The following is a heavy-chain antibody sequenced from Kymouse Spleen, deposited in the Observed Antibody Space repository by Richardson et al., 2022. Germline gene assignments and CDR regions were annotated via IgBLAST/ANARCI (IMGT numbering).Heavy chain of an antibody. V-gene: IGHV4-39*01. J-gene: IGHJ4*02. CDR1: GGSISSSSYY. D-gene: IGHD3-9*01. CDR3: ARRGYFEPFFDY. CDR2: IYYSGST. Sequence: QLQLQESGPGLVKPSETLSLTCTVSGGSISSSSYYWGWIRQPPGKGLEWIGSIYYSGSTYYNPSLKSRVTISVDTSKNQFSLKLSSVTAADTAVYYCARRGYFEPFFDYWGQGTLVTVSS.